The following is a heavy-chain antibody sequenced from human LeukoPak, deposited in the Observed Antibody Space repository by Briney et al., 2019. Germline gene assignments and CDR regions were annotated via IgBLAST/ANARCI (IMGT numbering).Heavy chain of an antibody. CDR3: AKDNGDNALYFQH. Sequence: GGSLRLSCAASGFTFSSYGMHWVRQAPGKGLEWVAFIRYDGSNKYYADSVKGRFTISRDNSKNTLYLQMNSLRAEDTAVYYCAKDNGDNALYFQHWGQGTLVTVSS. CDR2: IRYDGSNK. J-gene: IGHJ1*01. CDR1: GFTFSSYG. V-gene: IGHV3-30*02. D-gene: IGHD4-17*01.